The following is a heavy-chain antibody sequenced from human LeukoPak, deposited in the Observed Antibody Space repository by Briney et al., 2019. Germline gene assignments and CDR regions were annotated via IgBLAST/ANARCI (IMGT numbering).Heavy chain of an antibody. D-gene: IGHD2-15*01. CDR2: IYPGDSDT. J-gene: IGHJ4*02. CDR3: ARGGYCSGGSCYWYYFDY. Sequence: GESLKISCKGSGYSFADYWVGWVRQMPGKGLEWMGIIYPGDSDTRYSPSFQGQVTISADKSISTAYLQWSSLKASDTAMYYCARGGYCSGGSCYWYYFDYWGQGTLVTVSS. V-gene: IGHV5-51*01. CDR1: GYSFADYW.